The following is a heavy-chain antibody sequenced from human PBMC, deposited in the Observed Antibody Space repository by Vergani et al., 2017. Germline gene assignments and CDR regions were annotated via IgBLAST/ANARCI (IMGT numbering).Heavy chain of an antibody. CDR1: GFTFSSYA. V-gene: IGHV3-23*01. D-gene: IGHD3-10*01. CDR2: ISGSGGST. CDR3: ARADYGSGSGGFDY. Sequence: EVQLLESGGGLVQPGGSLRLSCAASGFTFSSYAMSWVRQAPGKGLEWVSAISGSGGSTYYADSVKGRFTISRDNAKNSLYLQMNSLRAEDTAVYYCARADYGSGSGGFDYWGQGTLVTVSS. J-gene: IGHJ4*02.